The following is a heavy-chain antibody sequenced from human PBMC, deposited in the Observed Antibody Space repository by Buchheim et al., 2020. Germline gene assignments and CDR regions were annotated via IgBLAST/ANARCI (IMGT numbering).Heavy chain of an antibody. CDR2: ISYDGSNK. D-gene: IGHD6-19*01. V-gene: IGHV3-30*18. J-gene: IGHJ4*02. CDR3: AKAHGWYYFDY. CDR1: GFTFSSYG. Sequence: QVQLVESGRGVVQPGRSLRLSCAASGFTFSSYGMHWVRQAPGKGLEWVAVISYDGSNKYYADSVKGRFTISRDNSKNTLYLQMNSLRAEDTAVYYCAKAHGWYYFDYWGQGTL.